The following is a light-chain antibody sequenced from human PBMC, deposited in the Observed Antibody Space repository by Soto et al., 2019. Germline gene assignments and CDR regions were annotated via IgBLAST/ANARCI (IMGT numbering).Light chain of an antibody. Sequence: EIVLTQSPGTLSLSPGERATLSCRASQTISNSYSAWYQQKPGQAPRLLISGASTRATGIPERFSGSGSGTDFTLTISRLEPGDFAVYYCQVYGDSSPTFGQGTKVEIK. CDR1: QTISNSY. J-gene: IGKJ1*01. CDR2: GAS. CDR3: QVYGDSSPT. V-gene: IGKV3-20*01.